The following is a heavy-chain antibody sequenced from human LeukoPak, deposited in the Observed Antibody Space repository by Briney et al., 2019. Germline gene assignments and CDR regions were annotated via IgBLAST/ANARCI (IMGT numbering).Heavy chain of an antibody. CDR2: IYYSGST. CDR3: ARGNPNAFDI. Sequence: PSETLSLTCTVSGGSISSYYWSWIRQPLGKGLVWIGYIYYSGSTNYNPSLKSRVTISVDTSKNQFSLKLSSVTAADTAVYYCARGNPNAFDIWGQGTMVTVSS. V-gene: IGHV4-59*01. CDR1: GGSISSYY. J-gene: IGHJ3*02.